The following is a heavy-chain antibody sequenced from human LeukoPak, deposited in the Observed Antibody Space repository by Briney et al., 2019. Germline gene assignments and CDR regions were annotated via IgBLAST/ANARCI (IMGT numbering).Heavy chain of an antibody. CDR3: ARLRSYCSSTSCYCGAFDI. Sequence: SETLSLTCTVSGGSISSYYWSWIRQPAGKGLEWIGRTYTSGSTNYNPSLKSRVTMSVDTSKNQFSLKLSSVTAADTAVYYCARLRSYCSSTSCYCGAFDIWGQGTMVTVSS. CDR2: TYTSGST. D-gene: IGHD2-2*01. J-gene: IGHJ3*02. V-gene: IGHV4-4*07. CDR1: GGSISSYY.